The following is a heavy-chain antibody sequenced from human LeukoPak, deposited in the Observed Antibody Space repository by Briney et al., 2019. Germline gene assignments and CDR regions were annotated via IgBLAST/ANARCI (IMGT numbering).Heavy chain of an antibody. CDR2: IYYSGST. Sequence: LETLSLTCTVSGGSISSYYWSWIRQPPGKGLEWIGYIYYSGSTNYNPSLKSRVTISVDTSKNQFSLKLSSVTAADTAVYYCASGLWDYYFDYWGQGTLVTVSS. D-gene: IGHD2/OR15-2a*01. J-gene: IGHJ4*02. CDR3: ASGLWDYYFDY. V-gene: IGHV4-59*08. CDR1: GGSISSYY.